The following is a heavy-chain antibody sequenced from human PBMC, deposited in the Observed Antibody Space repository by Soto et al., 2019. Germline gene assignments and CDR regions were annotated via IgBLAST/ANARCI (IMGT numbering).Heavy chain of an antibody. J-gene: IGHJ4*02. CDR2: IAPSDSHT. CDR3: ARLTILEWSI. D-gene: IGHD3-3*01. Sequence: EAVKISGEGPVWSFTSYCFNWLRQTPGKGLEWLGTIAPSDSHTTCRPSFQGHVTISANKAISTAYLQWSSLKASESAIYYCARLTILEWSIWGQGTLVTVSS. CDR1: VWSFTSYC. V-gene: IGHV5-10-1*01.